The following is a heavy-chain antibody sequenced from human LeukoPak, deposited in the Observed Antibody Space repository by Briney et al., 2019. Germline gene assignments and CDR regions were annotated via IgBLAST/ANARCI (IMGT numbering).Heavy chain of an antibody. Sequence: PSETLSLTCAGYGGSFSGYYWSWVRQPPGKGLGWSGEINHSGSTNYHPSLYSRVTISVDTSKNQFSLKLSSVTAADTAVYYCARGPYYYDSSGYQDWGQGTLVTVSS. CDR2: INHSGST. J-gene: IGHJ4*02. V-gene: IGHV4-34*01. CDR1: GGSFSGYY. D-gene: IGHD3-22*01. CDR3: ARGPYYYDSSGYQD.